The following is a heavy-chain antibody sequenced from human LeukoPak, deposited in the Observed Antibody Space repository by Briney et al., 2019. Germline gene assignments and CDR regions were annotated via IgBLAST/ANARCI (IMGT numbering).Heavy chain of an antibody. Sequence: PGGSLRLSCSASGFTFSSYAMSWVRQAPGKGLEWVSAISGSGGSTYYADSVKGRFTTSRDNSKNTLYLQMNSLRAEDTAVYYCAKDREYSYGYGYFDYWGQGTLVTVSS. CDR3: AKDREYSYGYGYFDY. D-gene: IGHD5-18*01. CDR2: ISGSGGST. CDR1: GFTFSSYA. V-gene: IGHV3-23*01. J-gene: IGHJ4*02.